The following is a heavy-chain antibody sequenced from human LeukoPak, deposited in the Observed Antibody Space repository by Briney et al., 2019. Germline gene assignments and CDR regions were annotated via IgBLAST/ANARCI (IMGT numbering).Heavy chain of an antibody. CDR2: ISWNSGSI. J-gene: IGHJ4*02. V-gene: IGHV3-9*01. CDR3: AKDSYYDSSGYHFDY. Sequence: GGSLRLSCAASGFTFDDYAMHWVRQAPGKGLEWVSGISWNSGSIGYADSVKGRFTISRDNAKNSLYLQMNSLRAEDTALYYCAKDSYYDSSGYHFDYWGQRTLVTVSS. CDR1: GFTFDDYA. D-gene: IGHD3-22*01.